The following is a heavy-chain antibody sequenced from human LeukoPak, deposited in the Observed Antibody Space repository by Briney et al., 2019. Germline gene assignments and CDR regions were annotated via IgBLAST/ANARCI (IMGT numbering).Heavy chain of an antibody. D-gene: IGHD2-15*01. CDR1: GFTFSTYW. J-gene: IGHJ4*02. CDR2: IKKDGSEK. V-gene: IGHV3-7*03. CDR3: AREGVHCSGRSSLKAY. Sequence: GGSLRLSCAASGFTFSTYWMSWVRQAPGKGLEWVANIKKDGSEKYYMDSVKGRFTISRDNAENSLYLQMNSLRAEDTAVYYCAREGVHCSGRSSLKAYWGQGTQVTVSS.